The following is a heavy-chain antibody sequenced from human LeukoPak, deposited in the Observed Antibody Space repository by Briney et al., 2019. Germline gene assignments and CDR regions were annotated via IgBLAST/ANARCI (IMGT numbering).Heavy chain of an antibody. CDR2: INHSGST. J-gene: IGHJ4*02. V-gene: IGHV4-34*01. CDR3: ARGRRNYGDYGGSRDY. CDR1: GGSFSGYY. Sequence: SETLSLTCAVYGGSFSGYYWSWIRQPPGKGLEWIGEINHSGSTNYNPSLKSRVTISVDTSKNQFSLKLSSVTAVDTAVYYCARGRRNYGDYGGSRDYWGQGTLVTVSS. D-gene: IGHD4-17*01.